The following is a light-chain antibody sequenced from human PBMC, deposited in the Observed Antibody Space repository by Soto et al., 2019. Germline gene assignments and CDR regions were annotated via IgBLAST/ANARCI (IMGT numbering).Light chain of an antibody. CDR1: QTISSW. J-gene: IGKJ1*01. CDR2: RAS. V-gene: IGKV1-39*01. CDR3: QHSYSSPPWT. Sequence: DIQMTQSPSTLSGSVGDRVTITCRASQTISSWLAWYQQKPGTAPRLLIYRASTVKTGVPPRFSGSGSGRDFTLTISSLRPDDIATYFCQHSYSSPPWTFGPGAKVDIK.